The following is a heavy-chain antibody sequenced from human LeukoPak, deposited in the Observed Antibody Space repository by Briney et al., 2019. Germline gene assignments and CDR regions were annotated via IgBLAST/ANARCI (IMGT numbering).Heavy chain of an antibody. D-gene: IGHD6-19*01. Sequence: GGSLRLSCAASGFTFNSSPMTWVRQAPGKGLEWVSGISASTSGTYYADSVKGRFTISRDNAESSLYLQMNSLRAEDTAVYYCVRNLAVAGTCFDSWGQGTLVTVSS. CDR1: GFTFNSSP. V-gene: IGHV3-23*01. J-gene: IGHJ4*02. CDR3: VRNLAVAGTCFDS. CDR2: ISASTSGT.